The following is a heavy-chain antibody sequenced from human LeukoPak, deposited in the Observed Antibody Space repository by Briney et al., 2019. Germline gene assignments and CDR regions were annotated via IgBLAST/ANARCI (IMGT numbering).Heavy chain of an antibody. CDR2: IYYTGAT. J-gene: IGHJ4*02. CDR1: DGSISNYY. CDR3: ASQSVRFLEWPRPDY. Sequence: SETLSLTCTVSDGSISNYYWSWIRLPPGKGLEWIGYIYYTGATNYSPSLKSRVTISLDTSKNQFSLRLSSVTAADTAVYYCASQSVRFLEWPRPDYWGQGTLVTVSS. V-gene: IGHV4-59*12. D-gene: IGHD3-3*01.